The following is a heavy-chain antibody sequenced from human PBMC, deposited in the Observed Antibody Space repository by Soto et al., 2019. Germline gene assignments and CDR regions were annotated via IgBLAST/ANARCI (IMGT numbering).Heavy chain of an antibody. CDR1: GGSISSGGYY. CDR2: IYYSGST. J-gene: IGHJ4*02. D-gene: IGHD5-12*01. CDR3: ARVLERWLTFDY. Sequence: SETLSLTCTVSGGSISSGGYYWSWIRQHPGKGLEWIGYIYYSGSTYYNPSLKSRVTISVDTSKNQFSLKLSSVTAADTAVYYCARVLERWLTFDYWGQGTLVTVSS. V-gene: IGHV4-31*03.